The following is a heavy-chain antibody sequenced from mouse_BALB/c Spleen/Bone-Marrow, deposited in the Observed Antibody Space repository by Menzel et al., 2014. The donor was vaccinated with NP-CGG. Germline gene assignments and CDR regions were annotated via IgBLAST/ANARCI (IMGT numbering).Heavy chain of an antibody. CDR1: GFNIKDTY. J-gene: IGHJ4*01. CDR2: IDPANGNI. CDR3: TRGEDY. Sequence: VQLQQPGAELVKPGASVKLSCTASGFNIKDTYMHWVKQRPERGLEWIGRIDPANGNIKYDPKFQGKATITADTSSNTAYLHLSSLTSEDTAVYYCTRGEDYWGQGTSVIVSS. V-gene: IGHV14-3*02.